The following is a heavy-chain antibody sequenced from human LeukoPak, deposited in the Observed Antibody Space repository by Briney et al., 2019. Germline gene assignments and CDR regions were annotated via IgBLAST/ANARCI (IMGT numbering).Heavy chain of an antibody. J-gene: IGHJ3*02. CDR3: ARALVAGVTLNALDI. CDR2: IKYDGSST. Sequence: PGGSLRLSCAASGFTFSSYLVHWVRQAPGEGLVWVARIKYDGSSTNYADSVKGRFTISRDNAKKTLYVQMNSLRAEDTAVYYCARALVAGVTLNALDIWGQGTMVTVSS. V-gene: IGHV3-74*01. D-gene: IGHD2-15*01. CDR1: GFTFSSYL.